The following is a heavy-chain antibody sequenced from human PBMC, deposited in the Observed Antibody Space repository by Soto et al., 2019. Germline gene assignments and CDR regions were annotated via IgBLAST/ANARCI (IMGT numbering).Heavy chain of an antibody. CDR1: GGSLNNFY. CDR3: ARSSHKESWFDP. J-gene: IGHJ5*02. V-gene: IGHV4-4*07. CDR2: IHASGNT. Sequence: LSLTCSVSGGSLNNFYWNWIRQTAGKGLEWIGRIHASGNTNYNPSLKSRATLSVDTSKNQFSLKVRSVTAADTAVYYCARSSHKESWFDPWGQGTLVTV. D-gene: IGHD6-19*01.